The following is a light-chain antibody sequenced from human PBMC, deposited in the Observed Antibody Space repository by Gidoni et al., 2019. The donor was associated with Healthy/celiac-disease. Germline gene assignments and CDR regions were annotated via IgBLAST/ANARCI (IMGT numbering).Light chain of an antibody. CDR2: DAS. CDR3: QKRSNWAPT. V-gene: IGKV3-11*01. CDR1: QSVSSY. J-gene: IGKJ3*01. Sequence: ILFIQSPATLSLSPVERATLPCRASQSVSSYLAWYQQKPGQAPRLLIYDASNRATGIPARFSGSGAGTDITLTSSSLEPEDFAVYYCQKRSNWAPTFGPGTKVDIK.